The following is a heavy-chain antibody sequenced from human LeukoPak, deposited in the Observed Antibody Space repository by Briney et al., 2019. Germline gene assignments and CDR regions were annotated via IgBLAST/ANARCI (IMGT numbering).Heavy chain of an antibody. Sequence: SETLSLTCTVSGGSISSYYWSWIRQPPGKGLEWIGYIYYSGSTNYNPSLKSRVTISVDTSKNQFSLKLSSVTAADTAVYCCARDTPYGSGSYHDYWGQGTLVTVSS. CDR3: ARDTPYGSGSYHDY. J-gene: IGHJ4*02. D-gene: IGHD3-10*01. V-gene: IGHV4-59*01. CDR2: IYYSGST. CDR1: GGSISSYY.